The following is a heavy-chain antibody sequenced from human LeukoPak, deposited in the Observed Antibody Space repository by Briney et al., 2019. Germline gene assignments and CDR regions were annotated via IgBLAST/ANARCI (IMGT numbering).Heavy chain of an antibody. CDR2: IKQYGSEK. CDR3: ARGATTVTRMLRDYYMDV. V-gene: IGHV3-7*01. J-gene: IGHJ6*03. Sequence: GGSLRLSCAASGFSFSNNWMNWVRQAPGKGLEWVASIKQYGSEKYYVDSVKGRFTISRDNARNSLYLQMNSLRAEDTAVYYCARGATTVTRMLRDYYMDVWGKGTTVTVSS. CDR1: GFSFSNNW. D-gene: IGHD4-17*01.